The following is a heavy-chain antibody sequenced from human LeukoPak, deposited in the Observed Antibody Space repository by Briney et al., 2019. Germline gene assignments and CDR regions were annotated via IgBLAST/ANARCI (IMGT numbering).Heavy chain of an antibody. CDR1: GFTFSSYA. J-gene: IGHJ4*02. CDR3: ARSNSSSWHLFDY. CDR2: ISGSGGST. D-gene: IGHD6-13*01. Sequence: RGSLRLSCAASGFTFSSYAMSWVRQAPGKGLEWVSAISGSGGSTYYADSVKGRFTISRDNSMNTLYLQMNSLRSEDTAVYYCARSNSSSWHLFDYWGQGTLVTVSS. V-gene: IGHV3-23*01.